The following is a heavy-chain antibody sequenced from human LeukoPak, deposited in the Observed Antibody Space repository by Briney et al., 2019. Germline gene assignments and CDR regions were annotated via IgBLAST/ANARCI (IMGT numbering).Heavy chain of an antibody. J-gene: IGHJ6*02. CDR3: ARNNGMDV. CDR1: GFALSSHW. V-gene: IGHV3-7*03. CDR2: VSRDGSET. Sequence: GGSLRLSCAASGFALSSHWMTWVRQVPGRGPEWVANVSRDGSETYYLDSVKGRFTISKDNAKNSLYLQMNSLRAEDTALYHCARNNGMDVWGQGTTVIVSS.